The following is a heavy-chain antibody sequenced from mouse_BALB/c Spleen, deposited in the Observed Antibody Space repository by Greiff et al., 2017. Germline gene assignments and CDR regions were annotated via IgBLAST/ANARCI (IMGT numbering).Heavy chain of an antibody. V-gene: IGHV2-9*02. Sequence: QVQLKESGPGLVAPSQSLSITCTVSGFSLTSYGVHWVRQPPGKGLEWLGVIWAGGSTNYNSALMSRLSISKDNSKSQVFLKMNSLQTDDTAMYYCARDRPTAYWGQGTLVTVSA. CDR1: GFSLTSYG. CDR2: IWAGGST. D-gene: IGHD1-1*01. J-gene: IGHJ3*01. CDR3: ARDRPTAY.